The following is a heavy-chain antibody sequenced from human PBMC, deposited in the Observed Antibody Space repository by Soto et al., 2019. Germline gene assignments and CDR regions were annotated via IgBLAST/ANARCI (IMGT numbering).Heavy chain of an antibody. V-gene: IGHV5-51*01. Sequence: XESLKISWKGSGYSFATHWIVWVRQMPEKGLEWVGIIYPGDSETRYSPSFQGQVSISADQSTSTAYLQWSSLKASDSAIYYCARHGEGYCSGGSCLYYGMDVWGQGATVTVSS. J-gene: IGHJ6*02. CDR3: ARHGEGYCSGGSCLYYGMDV. CDR1: GYSFATHW. D-gene: IGHD2-15*01. CDR2: IYPGDSET.